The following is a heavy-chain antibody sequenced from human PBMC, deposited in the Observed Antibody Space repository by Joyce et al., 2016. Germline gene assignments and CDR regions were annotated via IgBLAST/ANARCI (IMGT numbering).Heavy chain of an antibody. CDR3: ASIFGVFVSDSFDN. Sequence: EVQLVESGGGLVQPGGSLKLSCAASGFTFNRHLMHWVCQASGKGPLCVSRIDHDGTNIRYAGFVGGRFVISRDNAKNALYLQLTNLRVEYTSIYYCASIFGVFVSDSFDNWGQGTLVTVSS. CDR1: GFTFNRHL. J-gene: IGHJ4*02. CDR2: IDHDGTNI. D-gene: IGHD3-3*01. V-gene: IGHV3-74*01.